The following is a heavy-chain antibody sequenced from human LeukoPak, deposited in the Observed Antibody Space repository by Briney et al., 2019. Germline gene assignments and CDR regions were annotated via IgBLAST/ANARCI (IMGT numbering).Heavy chain of an antibody. D-gene: IGHD7-27*01. J-gene: IGHJ2*01. CDR2: INSGGSYT. Sequence: PGGSLRLSCAASGFTFRNYWMHWVRQDPGKGLVWVSAINSGGSYTGYAESVKGRFTISRDISKNALYLQMNNLGPEDTALYYCVRGLSGVSSWYFDLWGRGTLVSVS. V-gene: IGHV3-74*01. CDR1: GFTFRNYW. CDR3: VRGLSGVSSWYFDL.